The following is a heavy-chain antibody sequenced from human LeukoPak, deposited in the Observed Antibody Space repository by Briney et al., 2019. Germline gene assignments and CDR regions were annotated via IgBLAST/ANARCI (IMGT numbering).Heavy chain of an antibody. CDR3: ARVDPLKPILTGGLDY. CDR2: ISYDGSNK. CDR1: GFTFSSYA. J-gene: IGHJ4*02. V-gene: IGHV3-30*04. Sequence: GRSLRLSCAASGFTFSSYAMHWVRQAPGKGLEWVAVISYDGSNKYYADSVKGRFTISRDNSKNTLYLQMNSLRAEDTAVYYCARVDPLKPILTGGLDYWGQGTLVTVSS. D-gene: IGHD3-9*01.